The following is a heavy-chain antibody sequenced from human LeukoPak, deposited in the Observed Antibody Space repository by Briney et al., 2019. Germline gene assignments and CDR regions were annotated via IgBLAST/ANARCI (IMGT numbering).Heavy chain of an antibody. D-gene: IGHD3-9*01. CDR3: ARDPRYFDWLENWFDP. J-gene: IGHJ5*02. Sequence: PSETLSLTCTVSGYSISSGYYWGWIRQPPGKGLEWIGSVYHSGSTYYNPSLKSRVTISVDTSKNQFSLKLSSVTAADTAVYYCARDPRYFDWLENWFDPWGQGTLVTVSS. V-gene: IGHV4-38-2*02. CDR1: GYSISSGYY. CDR2: VYHSGST.